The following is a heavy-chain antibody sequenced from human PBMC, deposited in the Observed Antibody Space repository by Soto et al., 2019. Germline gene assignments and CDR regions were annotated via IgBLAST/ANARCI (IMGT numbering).Heavy chain of an antibody. CDR3: ARDMGRWYFDL. J-gene: IGHJ2*01. CDR2: INHSGST. V-gene: IGHV4-34*01. D-gene: IGHD1-26*01. Sequence: LXQWGAGLLKPSETLSLTCAVYGGSFSGYYWSWIRQPPGKGLEWIGEINHSGSTNYNPSLKSRVTISVDTSKNQFSLKLSSVNAADTAVYYCARDMGRWYFDLWGRGTLVTVSS. CDR1: GGSFSGYY.